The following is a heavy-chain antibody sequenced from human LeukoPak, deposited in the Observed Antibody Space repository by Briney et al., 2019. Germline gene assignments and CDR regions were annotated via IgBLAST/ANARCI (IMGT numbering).Heavy chain of an antibody. CDR1: GITFSGAW. CDR3: ARVSGPGMNEYYHL. Sequence: GGSLRLSCAASGITFSGAWMHWVRQAPGKGLVWVSRINDDGGFRRYANSVKGRFTISRDNAKNTLFLQMDGLRAEDTAVYYCARVSGPGMNEYYHLWGQGTLVTVSS. CDR2: INDDGGFR. V-gene: IGHV3-74*01. D-gene: IGHD3-10*01. J-gene: IGHJ1*01.